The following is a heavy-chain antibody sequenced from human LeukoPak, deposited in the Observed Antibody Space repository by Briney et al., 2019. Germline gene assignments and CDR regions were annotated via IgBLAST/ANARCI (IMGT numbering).Heavy chain of an antibody. D-gene: IGHD6-19*01. Sequence: ETLSLTCTVSGGSISSSSYSWGWIRQPPGKGLEWASAISGSGGSTYYADSVKGRFTISRDNSKTTLYLQMNSLRAEDTAVXXXXXXXXXYSSGWFPFDYWGQGTLVTVSS. CDR2: ISGSGGST. CDR3: XXXXXXYSSGWFPFDY. CDR1: GGSISSSSYS. V-gene: IGHV3-23*01. J-gene: IGHJ4*02.